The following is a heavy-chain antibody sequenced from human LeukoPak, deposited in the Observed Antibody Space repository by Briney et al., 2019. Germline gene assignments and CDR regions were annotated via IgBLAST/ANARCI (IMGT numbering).Heavy chain of an antibody. Sequence: GESPKISCKGFGYSFTNDWIGWVRQMPGKGLEWMGIIYPGDSDAKYSPSFQGQVTMSVDKSITTAYLQWSSLKASDTAMYYCARTNWGALDYWGQGTLVTVSS. D-gene: IGHD7-27*01. CDR2: IYPGDSDA. CDR3: ARTNWGALDY. J-gene: IGHJ4*02. V-gene: IGHV5-51*01. CDR1: GYSFTNDW.